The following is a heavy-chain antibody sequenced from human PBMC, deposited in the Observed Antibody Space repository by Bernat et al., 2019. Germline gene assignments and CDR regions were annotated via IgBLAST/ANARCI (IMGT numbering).Heavy chain of an antibody. D-gene: IGHD3-22*01. V-gene: IGHV3-74*01. J-gene: IGHJ4*02. CDR2: INGDGSST. CDR3: ARRASHETSGAFDY. Sequence: EVQLVESGGGLVQPGGSLRLSCVASGFTFSSYWMHWVRQAPGKGLLWVSRINGDGSSTSYADSVKGRFTISRDNAKNTLYLQMNTLRAEDTALYYCARRASHETSGAFDYWGQGTLVTVSS. CDR1: GFTFSSYW.